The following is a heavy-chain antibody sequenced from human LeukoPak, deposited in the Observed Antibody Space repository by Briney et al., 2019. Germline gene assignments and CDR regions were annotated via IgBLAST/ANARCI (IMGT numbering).Heavy chain of an antibody. CDR2: IYHTGST. J-gene: IGHJ5*02. Sequence: SETLSFTCDVSGGSISSGLYSWSWIRQPLGKGLEWIGYIYHTGSTYYNPSLKSRVTISVDTSKNQFSLRLSSVTAADTAVYYCARLQYCSGTSCYWFDPWGQGTLVTVSS. V-gene: IGHV4-30-2*01. CDR1: GGSISSGLYS. D-gene: IGHD2-2*01. CDR3: ARLQYCSGTSCYWFDP.